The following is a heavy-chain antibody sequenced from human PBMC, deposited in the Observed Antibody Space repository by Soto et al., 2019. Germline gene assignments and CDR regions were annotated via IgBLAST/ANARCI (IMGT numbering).Heavy chain of an antibody. CDR1: GFTFSDYY. CDR2: ISSSSSYT. D-gene: IGHD3-16*02. J-gene: IGHJ4*02. V-gene: IGHV3-11*06. CDR3: ARDKLGDYVWGSYRPKYFDY. Sequence: QVQLVESGGGLVKPGGSLRLSCAASGFTFSDYYMSWIRQAPGKGLEWVSYISSSSSYTNYADSVKGRFTISRDNAKYSLYLQMNSLRAEDTAVYYCARDKLGDYVWGSYRPKYFDYWGQGTLVTVSS.